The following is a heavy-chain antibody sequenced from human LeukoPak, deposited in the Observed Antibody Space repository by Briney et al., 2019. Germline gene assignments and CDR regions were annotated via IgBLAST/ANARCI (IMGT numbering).Heavy chain of an antibody. CDR2: IYYSGST. J-gene: IGHJ5*02. V-gene: IGHV4-59*01. CDR1: GGSISSYY. CDR3: AREGDRDYGGNFDP. Sequence: PSETLSLTCTVSGGSISSYYWSWIRQPPGKRLEWIGYIYYSGSTNYNPSLKSRVTISVDTSKNQFSLKLSSVTAADTAVYYCAREGDRDYGGNFDPWGQGTLVTVSS. D-gene: IGHD4-23*01.